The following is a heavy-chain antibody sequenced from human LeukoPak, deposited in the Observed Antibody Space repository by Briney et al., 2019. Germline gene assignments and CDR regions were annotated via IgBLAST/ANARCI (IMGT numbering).Heavy chain of an antibody. V-gene: IGHV3-48*01. CDR3: ARGPKTSFDY. J-gene: IGHJ4*02. Sequence: GGSLRLSCAASGFTFNTYYMNWVRQAPGKGLEWISYISSNGSTIYYAASVKGRFTISRDSAKNSLYLQMNGLRAEDTAIYYCARGPKTSFDYWGQGTLVTVSS. CDR2: ISSNGSTI. CDR1: GFTFNTYY.